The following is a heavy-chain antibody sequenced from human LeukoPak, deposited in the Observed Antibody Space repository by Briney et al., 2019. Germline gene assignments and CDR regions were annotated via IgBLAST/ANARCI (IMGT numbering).Heavy chain of an antibody. Sequence: ASVKVSCKASGYTFTSYGISWVRQAPGQALEWMGWISAYNGNTNYAQKLQGRVTMTTDTSTSTAYMELRSLRSDDTAVYYCARYCSGGSCYSWWFDPWGQGTLVTVSS. V-gene: IGHV1-18*01. J-gene: IGHJ5*02. CDR3: ARYCSGGSCYSWWFDP. CDR1: GYTFTSYG. CDR2: ISAYNGNT. D-gene: IGHD2-15*01.